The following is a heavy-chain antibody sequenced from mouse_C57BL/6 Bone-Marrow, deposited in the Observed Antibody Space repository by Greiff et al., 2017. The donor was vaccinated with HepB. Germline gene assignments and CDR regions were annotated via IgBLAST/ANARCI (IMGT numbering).Heavy chain of an antibody. CDR1: GYTFTSYG. Sequence: VQLQQSGAELARPGASVKLSCKASGYTFTSYGISWVKQSTGQGLEWIGEIYPRSGNTYYNEKFKGKATLTADKSSSTAYMVRRSLTSEDSAVYFCARGSSYDFDYWGQGTTLTVSS. CDR3: ARGSSYDFDY. D-gene: IGHD1-1*01. V-gene: IGHV1-81*01. J-gene: IGHJ2*01. CDR2: IYPRSGNT.